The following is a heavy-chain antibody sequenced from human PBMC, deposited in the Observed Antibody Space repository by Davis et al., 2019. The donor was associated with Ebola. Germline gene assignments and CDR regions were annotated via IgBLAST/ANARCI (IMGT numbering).Heavy chain of an antibody. V-gene: IGHV1-18*01. CDR3: ARNGVAAGTGFDS. D-gene: IGHD6-13*01. CDR2: INTYNGNT. J-gene: IGHJ4*02. Sequence: ASVQVSCKASGYTFISYGITWVRQAPGQGLEWMGWINTYNGNTNYSQKVQGRVTITTDTSTSTAYMELRSLRSDDTAVYYCARNGVAAGTGFDSWGQGTLVTISS. CDR1: GYTFISYG.